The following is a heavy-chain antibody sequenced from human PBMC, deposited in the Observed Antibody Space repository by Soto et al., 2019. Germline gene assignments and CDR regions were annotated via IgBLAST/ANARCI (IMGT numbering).Heavy chain of an antibody. CDR2: ISDSGDST. J-gene: IGHJ4*02. CDR1: GLTFSSHA. V-gene: IGHV3-23*01. Sequence: EVQLLESGGGLLQPGGSLRLSCAASGLTFSSHAMTWVRQAPGKGLQWVSTISDSGDSTYYADSVTGRFTISRDNSKNTLYLQMTSLRVEDTAVYYCAKVGRTGGQGSLVTVSS. CDR3: AKVGRT.